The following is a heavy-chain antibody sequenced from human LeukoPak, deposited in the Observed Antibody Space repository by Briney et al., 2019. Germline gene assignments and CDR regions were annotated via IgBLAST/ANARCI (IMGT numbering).Heavy chain of an antibody. CDR3: ARVERSPYCGGDCYSGSFDY. J-gene: IGHJ4*02. CDR1: GFTFSSYW. D-gene: IGHD2-21*02. CDR2: INSDGRST. V-gene: IGHV3-74*01. Sequence: SGGSLRLSCAASGFTFSSYWMHWVRQAPGKGLVWVSRINSDGRSTSYADSVKGRFTISRDNAKNTLYLQMNSLRAEDTAVYYCARVERSPYCGGDCYSGSFDYWGQGTLVTVSS.